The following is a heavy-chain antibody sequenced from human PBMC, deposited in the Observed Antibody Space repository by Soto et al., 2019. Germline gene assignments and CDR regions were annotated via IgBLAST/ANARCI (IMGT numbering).Heavy chain of an antibody. CDR3: TREIEGPPPKTHRFLDY. Sequence: ASVKVSCKASGYTFTSYGISWVRQAPGQGLEWMGWISAYNGNTNYAQKLQGRVTMTTDTSTSTAYMELRSLRSDDTAVYYCTREIEGPPPKTHRFLDYWGQGTLVTVSS. J-gene: IGHJ4*02. V-gene: IGHV1-18*04. CDR1: GYTFTSYG. D-gene: IGHD3-10*01. CDR2: ISAYNGNT.